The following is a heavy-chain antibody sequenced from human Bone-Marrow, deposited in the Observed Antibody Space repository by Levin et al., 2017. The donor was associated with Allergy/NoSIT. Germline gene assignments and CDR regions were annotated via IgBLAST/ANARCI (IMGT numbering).Heavy chain of an antibody. CDR2: IWYDGSNK. Sequence: PGGSLRLSCAASGFTFSSYGLHWVRQAPGKGLEWVALIWYDGSNKYYADSVKGRFTISRDNSKNTLYLQMNSLRAEDTAVYYCAGASVDSSSWGMDVWGQGTTVTVSS. J-gene: IGHJ6*02. CDR3: AGASVDSSSWGMDV. D-gene: IGHD6-13*01. CDR1: GFTFSSYG. V-gene: IGHV3-33*01.